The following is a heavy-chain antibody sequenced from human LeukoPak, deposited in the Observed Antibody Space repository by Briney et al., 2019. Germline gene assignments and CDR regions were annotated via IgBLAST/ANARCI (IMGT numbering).Heavy chain of an antibody. V-gene: IGHV1-18*01. Sequence: ASVKVSCKTSGYNFNRYTNTWVRQAPGQGLEWMGWVSTSNGATNYAEKFQGRVTMTTEAVTKTAYMELRRLTSGDTAMYFCARVSDTSMVTPGFDSWGQGTLVTVS. CDR2: VSTSNGAT. J-gene: IGHJ4*02. CDR3: ARVSDTSMVTPGFDS. CDR1: GYNFNRYT. D-gene: IGHD5-18*01.